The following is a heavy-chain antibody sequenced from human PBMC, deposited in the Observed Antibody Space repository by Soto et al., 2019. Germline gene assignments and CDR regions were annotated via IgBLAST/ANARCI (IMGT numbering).Heavy chain of an antibody. CDR2: ISNIGSST. V-gene: IGHV3-23*01. D-gene: IGHD6-19*01. Sequence: GGSLRLSCAASGFTFSSYAMSWVRQAPGKGLEWVSGISNIGSSTYYADSVKGRFTISRDNSKNTLYLQMNGLRAEDTAIYYCARGIAVAVAYYYGLDVWGQGXTVT. J-gene: IGHJ6*02. CDR3: ARGIAVAVAYYYGLDV. CDR1: GFTFSSYA.